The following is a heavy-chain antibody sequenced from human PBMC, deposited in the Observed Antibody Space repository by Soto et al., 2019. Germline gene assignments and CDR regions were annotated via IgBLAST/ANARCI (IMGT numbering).Heavy chain of an antibody. CDR3: TRLYEDY. Sequence: EVQLVESGGGLVQPGGSLKLSCAASGFTFSGSAMHWVRQAPGKGLEWVGRIRSKVNSSAKANAAWVKGRFTISRDDSKNTAYLQMNSLKTEDTAVYYCTRLYEDYWGQGTLVTVSS. J-gene: IGHJ4*02. CDR1: GFTFSGSA. D-gene: IGHD2-8*01. V-gene: IGHV3-73*01. CDR2: IRSKVNSSAK.